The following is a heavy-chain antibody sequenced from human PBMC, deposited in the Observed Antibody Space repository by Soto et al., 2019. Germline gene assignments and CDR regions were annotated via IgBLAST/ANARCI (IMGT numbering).Heavy chain of an antibody. CDR3: ARKHSLDYIRWGLDP. D-gene: IGHD4-4*01. CDR1: GYPFSDNQ. V-gene: IGHV1-2*02. CDR2: INPKSDDT. J-gene: IGHJ5*02. Sequence: QVQLVQSGSEVKKPGASVKVSCKASGYPFSDNQIHWLRRAPGQGLEGMGRINPKSDDTNYAQKFQGRVTMTRETSIDTAYLELTGLTSDDTATYYCARKHSLDYIRWGLDPWGQGTLVTVSS.